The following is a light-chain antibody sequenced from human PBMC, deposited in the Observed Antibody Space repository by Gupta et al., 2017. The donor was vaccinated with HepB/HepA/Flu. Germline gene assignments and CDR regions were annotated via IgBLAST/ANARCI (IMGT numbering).Light chain of an antibody. CDR1: KLGDKY. CDR3: QAWDSSTAGVV. V-gene: IGLV3-1*01. CDR2: QDS. Sequence: SYELTQPPSVSVSPGQTASIPCSGDKLGDKYACWYQQKPGQPPVLVIYQDSKRPSRSPERFSGSNSGNTATLTISGTQAMDEADYYCQAWDSSTAGVVFGGGTKLTVL. J-gene: IGLJ2*01.